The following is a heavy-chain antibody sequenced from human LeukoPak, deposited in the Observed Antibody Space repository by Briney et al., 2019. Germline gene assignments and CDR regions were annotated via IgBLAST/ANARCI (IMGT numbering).Heavy chain of an antibody. J-gene: IGHJ4*02. CDR2: ISWNSGSI. V-gene: IGHV3-9*01. CDR3: AKDHPYCSGGSCFD. D-gene: IGHD2-15*01. Sequence: PGRSLRLSCSASGFTFDDYAMHWVRQAPGKGLEWVSGISWNSGSIGYADSVKGRFTISRDNAKNSLYLQMNSLRAEATALYYCAKDHPYCSGGSCFDRGQGTLVTVSS. CDR1: GFTFDDYA.